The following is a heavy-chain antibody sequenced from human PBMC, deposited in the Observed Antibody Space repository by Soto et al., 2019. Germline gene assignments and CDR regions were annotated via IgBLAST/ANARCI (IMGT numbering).Heavy chain of an antibody. J-gene: IGHJ3*02. V-gene: IGHV3-23*01. CDR2: ISGNGYST. D-gene: IGHD2-21*02. Sequence: GGSLRLSCAASGFTFNSYAMSWVRQAPGKGLEWVSAISGNGYSTYYADSVKGRFTISRDNSRNTLYLQMNILRADDTAIYYCAKVLRTVVTPDDFDIWGQGTMVTVSS. CDR3: AKVLRTVVTPDDFDI. CDR1: GFTFNSYA.